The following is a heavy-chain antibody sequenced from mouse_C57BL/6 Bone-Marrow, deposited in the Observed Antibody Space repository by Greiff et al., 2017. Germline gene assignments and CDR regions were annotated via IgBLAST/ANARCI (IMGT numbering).Heavy chain of an antibody. V-gene: IGHV1-72*01. CDR2: IDPNSGGT. J-gene: IGHJ3*01. Sequence: QVQLQQPGAELVKPGASVKLSCKASGYTFTSYWMHWVKQRPGRGLEWIGRIDPNSGGTKYNEKFTSKATLTDDKPSSTAYMRLSSLTSEDSAVYYCARGTLYYYGSSPWFAYWGQGTLVTVSA. D-gene: IGHD1-1*01. CDR1: GYTFTSYW. CDR3: ARGTLYYYGSSPWFAY.